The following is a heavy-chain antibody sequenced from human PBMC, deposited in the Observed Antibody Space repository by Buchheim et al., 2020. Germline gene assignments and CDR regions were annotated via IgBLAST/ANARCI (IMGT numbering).Heavy chain of an antibody. Sequence: QVQLVQSGAEVKKPGDSVKVSCKASGYTFASYYMHWVRQAPGQGLEWMGIIDPSRGGTSYAQKFQGRVTMTRDTSTSTVYMELNNLRSEDTAVYYCGRDYLAGPRLLDYWGQGTL. V-gene: IGHV1-46*03. CDR3: GRDYLAGPRLLDY. CDR2: IDPSRGGT. J-gene: IGHJ4*02. CDR1: GYTFASYY. D-gene: IGHD2/OR15-2a*01.